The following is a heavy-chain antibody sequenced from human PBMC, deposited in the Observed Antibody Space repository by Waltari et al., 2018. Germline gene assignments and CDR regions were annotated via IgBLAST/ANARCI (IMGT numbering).Heavy chain of an antibody. CDR2: IRYDGRNK. Sequence: QVQLVESGGGMVQPGGSLRLSCAASGFTFSSYGMHWVRQAPGKGLEWVAFIRYDGRNKYYADSVKGRFTISRDNSKNTLYLQMNSLRAEDTAVYYCAKDWVVQEYWFDPWGQGTLVTVSS. J-gene: IGHJ5*02. CDR1: GFTFSSYG. V-gene: IGHV3-30*02. CDR3: AKDWVVQEYWFDP. D-gene: IGHD2-15*01.